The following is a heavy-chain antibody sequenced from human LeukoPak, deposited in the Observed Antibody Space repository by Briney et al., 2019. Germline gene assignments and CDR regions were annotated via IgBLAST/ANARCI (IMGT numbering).Heavy chain of an antibody. Sequence: SETLSLTCTVSGGSISSYYWSWIRQPPGKGLEWIGYIYYSGSTNYNLSLKSRVTISVDTSKNQFSLKLSSVTAADTAVYYCARVWRGYSGYDSPLDYWGQGTLVTVSS. CDR2: IYYSGST. J-gene: IGHJ4*02. CDR3: ARVWRGYSGYDSPLDY. CDR1: GGSISSYY. D-gene: IGHD5-12*01. V-gene: IGHV4-59*01.